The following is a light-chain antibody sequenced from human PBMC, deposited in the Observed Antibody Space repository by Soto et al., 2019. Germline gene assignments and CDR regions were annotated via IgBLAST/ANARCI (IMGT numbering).Light chain of an antibody. CDR2: GAS. V-gene: IGKV3-15*01. Sequence: EIVMTQSPATLSVSPGERATLSCRASQSVSSNIAWYQQKPGQAPRLLIYGASTRATGIPARFSGSGSGTDNTLTIISLQSEDFPVYYWQQYNNWPLTFGGGTKVEIK. CDR1: QSVSSN. CDR3: QQYNNWPLT. J-gene: IGKJ4*01.